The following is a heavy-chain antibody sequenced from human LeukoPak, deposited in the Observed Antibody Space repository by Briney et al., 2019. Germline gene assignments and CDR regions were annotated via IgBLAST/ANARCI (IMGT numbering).Heavy chain of an antibody. CDR2: IYYSGST. CDR1: GGSISSSSYY. V-gene: IGHV4-39*01. J-gene: IGHJ4*02. CDR3: ARLAYYDSSGYYYYFDY. D-gene: IGHD3-22*01. Sequence: PSETLSLTCTVSGGSISSSSYYWGWIRQPPGKGLGWIGSIYYSGSTYYNPSLKSRVTISVDTSKNQFSLKLSSVTAADTAVYYCARLAYYDSSGYYYYFDYWGQGTLVTVSS.